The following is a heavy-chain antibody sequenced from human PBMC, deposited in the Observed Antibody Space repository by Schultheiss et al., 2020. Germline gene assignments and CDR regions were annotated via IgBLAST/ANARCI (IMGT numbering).Heavy chain of an antibody. Sequence: GGSLRLSCAASGFTFSSYGMHWVRQAPGKGLEWVAVISYDGSNKYYADSVKGRFTISRDNSKNTLYLQMNSLRAEDTAVYYCAKVGGGGRCDPWGQGTLVTVAS. CDR1: GFTFSSYG. J-gene: IGHJ5*02. V-gene: IGHV3-30*18. CDR2: ISYDGSNK. CDR3: AKVGGGGRCDP. D-gene: IGHD2-21*01.